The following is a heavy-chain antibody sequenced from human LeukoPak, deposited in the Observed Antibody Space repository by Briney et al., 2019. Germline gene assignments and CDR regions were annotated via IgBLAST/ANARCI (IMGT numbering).Heavy chain of an antibody. Sequence: MASETLSLTCTVSGGSISSYYWSWIRQPPGKGLEWIGYIYYSGSTNYNPSLKSRVTISVDTSKSQFSLKLSSVTAADTAVYYCARAGGYSGYDYFFNYYYYMDVWGKGTTVTISS. CDR3: ARAGGYSGYDYFFNYYYYMDV. CDR1: GGSISSYY. V-gene: IGHV4-59*01. CDR2: IYYSGST. J-gene: IGHJ6*03. D-gene: IGHD5-12*01.